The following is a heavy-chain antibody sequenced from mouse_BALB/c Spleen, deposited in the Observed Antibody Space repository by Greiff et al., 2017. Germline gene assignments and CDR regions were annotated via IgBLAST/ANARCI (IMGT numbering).Heavy chain of an antibody. CDR3: AHSSGYDAMDY. J-gene: IGHJ4*01. V-gene: IGHV1S81*02. CDR2: INPSNGRT. Sequence: QVQLQQPGAELVKPGASVKLSCKASGYTFTSYWMHWVKQRPGQGLEWIGEINPSNGRTNYNEKFKSKATLTVDKSSSTAYMQLSSLTSEDSAVYYCAHSSGYDAMDYWGQGTSVTVAS. D-gene: IGHD3-1*01. CDR1: GYTFTSYW.